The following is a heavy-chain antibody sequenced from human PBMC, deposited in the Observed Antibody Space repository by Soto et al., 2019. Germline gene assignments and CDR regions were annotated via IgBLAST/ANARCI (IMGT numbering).Heavy chain of an antibody. CDR2: ISGSGDKT. Sequence: GGSLRLSCAASGFAFNDFAMSWVRQAPGKGPEWLSTISGSGDKTFHSDSVKGRFDISRDNSNNKMFLQMNSLRAEDTAIYYCAKGASHAPFEKWGRGTRVTVSS. CDR1: GFAFNDFA. J-gene: IGHJ4*02. V-gene: IGHV3-23*01. CDR3: AKGASHAPFEK.